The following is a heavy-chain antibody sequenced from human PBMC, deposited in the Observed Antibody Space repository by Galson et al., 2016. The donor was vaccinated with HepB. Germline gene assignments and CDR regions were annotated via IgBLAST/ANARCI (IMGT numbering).Heavy chain of an antibody. Sequence: KVSCKASGYMFTGYYMHWVRQAPGQGLEWMGWINPNSGGTDYAQEFQGRVTVTRDTSIRTAYMELSRLRSDDTAVYYCARGGDFWSGYFFQDWGQGTLVSVSS. CDR3: ARGGDFWSGYFFQD. J-gene: IGHJ1*01. CDR2: INPNSGGT. CDR1: GYMFTGYY. D-gene: IGHD3-3*01. V-gene: IGHV1-2*02.